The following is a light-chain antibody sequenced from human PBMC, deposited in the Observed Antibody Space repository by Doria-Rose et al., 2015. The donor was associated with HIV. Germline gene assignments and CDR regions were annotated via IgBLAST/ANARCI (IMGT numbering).Light chain of an antibody. V-gene: IGKV4-1*01. Sequence: PDSVAVSLGERATINCRSIESVLYSSNSKNSLVWYQQKPGQPPKLLIYWASTRESGVPDRFSGSGSGTDFTLTISSLQAEDVAVYYCQKYHTAQRYTFGQGTKLEIK. CDR1: ESVLYSSNSKNS. CDR2: WAS. J-gene: IGKJ2*01. CDR3: QKYHTAQRYT.